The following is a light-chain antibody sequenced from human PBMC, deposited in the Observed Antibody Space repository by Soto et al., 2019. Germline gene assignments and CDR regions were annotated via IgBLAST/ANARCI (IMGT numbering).Light chain of an antibody. CDR1: SSNIGAGYD. CDR2: GNS. CDR3: QSYDSGLSVV. V-gene: IGLV1-40*01. J-gene: IGLJ2*01. Sequence: QAVVTQPPSVSGAPGQRVTISCTGSSSNIGAGYDVHWYQQLPGTAPKLLIYGNSNRPSGVPDRFSGSKSGTSASLAITGVQAEDEADYYCQSYDSGLSVVFGGGTQPTVL.